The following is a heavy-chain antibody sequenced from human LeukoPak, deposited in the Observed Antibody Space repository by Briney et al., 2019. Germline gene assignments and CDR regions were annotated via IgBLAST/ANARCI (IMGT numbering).Heavy chain of an antibody. D-gene: IGHD1-26*01. CDR3: AKTGGVSFFDY. J-gene: IGHJ4*02. Sequence: AGGSLRLSCAASGFSFSSYAMSWVRQAPGKGLEWVAVISYDGSNKYYADSVKGRFTISRDNSKNTLYLQMNSLRAEDTAVYYCAKTGGVSFFDYWGQGTLVTVSS. V-gene: IGHV3-30*18. CDR1: GFSFSSYA. CDR2: ISYDGSNK.